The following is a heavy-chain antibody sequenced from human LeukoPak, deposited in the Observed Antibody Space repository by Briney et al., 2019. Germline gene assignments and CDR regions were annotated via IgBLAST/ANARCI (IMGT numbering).Heavy chain of an antibody. D-gene: IGHD3-22*01. CDR2: IYYSGST. CDR3: ARLRYYYDSSGYPKGAYFDY. CDR1: GGSISSSSYY. Sequence: SETLSLTCTVSGGSISSSSYYWGWIRQPPGKGLECIGSIYYSGSTYYNPSLKSRVTISVDTSKNQFSLKLSSVTAADTAVYYCARLRYYYDSSGYPKGAYFDYWGQGTLVTVSS. J-gene: IGHJ4*02. V-gene: IGHV4-39*01.